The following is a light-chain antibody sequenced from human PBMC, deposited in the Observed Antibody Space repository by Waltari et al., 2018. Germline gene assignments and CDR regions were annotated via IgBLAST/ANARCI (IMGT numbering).Light chain of an antibody. V-gene: IGKV1-5*03. CDR3: QQSYTIPYT. Sequence: DIQMTQSPSTLSASVGDRVTITCRASQSISNWLAWYQQKPGKAPNLLIYKASSLESGVPSRFSGSGSGTEFTLTISNLQPEDFATYYCQQSYTIPYTFGQGTKLEIK. CDR2: KAS. J-gene: IGKJ2*01. CDR1: QSISNW.